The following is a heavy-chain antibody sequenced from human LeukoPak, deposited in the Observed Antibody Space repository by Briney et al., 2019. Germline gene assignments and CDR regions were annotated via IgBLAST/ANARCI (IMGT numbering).Heavy chain of an antibody. CDR1: GGTFSSYA. J-gene: IGHJ4*02. CDR3: ARRRIAAAGTFDY. V-gene: IGHV1-69*05. D-gene: IGHD6-13*01. Sequence: SVKVSCKASGGTFSSYAISWVRQAPGQGLEWMGGIIPIFGTANYAQKFQGRVTITTDESTSTAYMELSSLRSEDTAVYYCARRRIAAAGTFDYWGQGTLVTVSS. CDR2: IIPIFGTA.